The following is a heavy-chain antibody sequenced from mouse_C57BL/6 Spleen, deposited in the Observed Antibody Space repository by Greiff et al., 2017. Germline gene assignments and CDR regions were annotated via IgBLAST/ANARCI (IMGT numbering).Heavy chain of an antibody. D-gene: IGHD4-1*02. V-gene: IGHV10-1*01. CDR2: IRSKSNNYAT. Sequence: EVQVVESGGGLVQPKGSLKLSCAASGFSFNTYAMNWVRQAPGKGLEWVARIRSKSNNYATYYADSVKDRFTISRDDSESMLYLQMNNLKTEDTAMYYCVREVNWGYYFDYWGQGTTLTVSS. J-gene: IGHJ2*01. CDR3: VREVNWGYYFDY. CDR1: GFSFNTYA.